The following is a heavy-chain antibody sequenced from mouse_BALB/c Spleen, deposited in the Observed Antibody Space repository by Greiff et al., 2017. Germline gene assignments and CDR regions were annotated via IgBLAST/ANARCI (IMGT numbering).Heavy chain of an antibody. Sequence: EVKLMESGGGLVKPGGSLKLSCAASGFTSSSYTMSWVRQTPEKRLEWVATISSGGSYTYYPDSVKGRFTISRDNAKNTLYLQMSSLKSEDTAMYYCTRVYYDYVWAMDYWGQGTSVTVSS. CDR1: GFTSSSYT. CDR3: TRVYYDYVWAMDY. J-gene: IGHJ4*01. D-gene: IGHD2-4*01. CDR2: ISSGGSYT. V-gene: IGHV5-6-4*01.